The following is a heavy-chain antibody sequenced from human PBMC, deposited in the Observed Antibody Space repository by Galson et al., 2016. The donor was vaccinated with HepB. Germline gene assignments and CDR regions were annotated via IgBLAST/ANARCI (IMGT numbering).Heavy chain of an antibody. V-gene: IGHV3-7*01. Sequence: SLRLSCAASGFTFSSHWMSWVRQAPGKGLEWVANIREDGGERHYVDSVKGRFTISRDNAKNSLYLQLNRLRAEDTAVYYCAREVAFDSSAYYYNRFDPWGQGTLVTVSS. D-gene: IGHD3-22*01. CDR3: AREVAFDSSAYYYNRFDP. CDR1: GFTFSSHW. CDR2: IREDGGER. J-gene: IGHJ5*02.